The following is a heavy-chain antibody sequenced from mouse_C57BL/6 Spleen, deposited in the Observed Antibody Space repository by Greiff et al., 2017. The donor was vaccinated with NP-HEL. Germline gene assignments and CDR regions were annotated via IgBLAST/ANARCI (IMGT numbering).Heavy chain of an antibody. CDR2: IHPNSGST. V-gene: IGHV1-64*01. CDR1: GYTFTSYW. J-gene: IGHJ2*01. CDR3: AREIYYDYDDYFDY. D-gene: IGHD2-4*01. Sequence: QVQLQQPGAELVKPGASVKLSCKASGYTFTSYWMHWVKQRPGQGLEWIGMIHPNSGSTNYNEKFKSKATLTVDKSSSTAYMQLSSLTSEDSAVYYCAREIYYDYDDYFDYWGQGTTLTVSS.